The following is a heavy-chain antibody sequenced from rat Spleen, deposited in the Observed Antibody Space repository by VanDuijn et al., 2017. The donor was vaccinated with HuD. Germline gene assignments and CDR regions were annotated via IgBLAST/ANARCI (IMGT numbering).Heavy chain of an antibody. Sequence: EVQLVESGGGLVQPGRSLKLSCVASGFTFNNYWMTWIRQAPGKGLEWVASITNTCGSTYYPDSVKGRFTISRDNAKSTLYLQMNSLRSEDTATYYCTRAGRYYYSGDPNWFAYWGQGTLVTVSS. J-gene: IGHJ3*01. CDR3: TRAGRYYYSGDPNWFAY. CDR2: ITNTCGST. CDR1: GFTFNNYW. V-gene: IGHV5-31*01. D-gene: IGHD1-1*01.